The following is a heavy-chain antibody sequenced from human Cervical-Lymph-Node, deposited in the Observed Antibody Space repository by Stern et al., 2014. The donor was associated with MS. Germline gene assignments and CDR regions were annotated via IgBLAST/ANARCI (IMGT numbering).Heavy chain of an antibody. CDR1: GFTVSNNY. V-gene: IGHV3-53*01. D-gene: IGHD3-3*01. J-gene: IGHJ3*02. Sequence: VQLVESGGGLFQPGGSLRLSCAAPGFTVSNNYMSWVRQAPGKGLEWVSLIYTDDSTYYAGSVKGRFTISRASSKNKLFLQMNSLRAEDTAVYYCARAIFGVNTAAMAPDAFDTWGQGTMVTVSS. CDR3: ARAIFGVNTAAMAPDAFDT. CDR2: IYTDDST.